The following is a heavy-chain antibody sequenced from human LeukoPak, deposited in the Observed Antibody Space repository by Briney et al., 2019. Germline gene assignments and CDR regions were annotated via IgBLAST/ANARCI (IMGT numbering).Heavy chain of an antibody. CDR2: ISYDGSNK. CDR3: ARDRPLGQWLANLDY. CDR1: GFTFSSYA. V-gene: IGHV3-30-3*01. J-gene: IGHJ4*01. Sequence: GRSLRLSCAASGFTFSSYAMHWVRRAPGKGLEWVAVISYDGSNKYYADSVKGRFTISRDNSKNTLYLQMNSLRAEDTAVYYCARDRPLGQWLANLDYWGQEPWSPSPQ. D-gene: IGHD6-19*01.